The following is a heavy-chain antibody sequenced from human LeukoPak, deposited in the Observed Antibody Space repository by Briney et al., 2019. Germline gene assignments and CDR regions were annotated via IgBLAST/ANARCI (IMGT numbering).Heavy chain of an antibody. Sequence: TGGSLRLSCVASGFTFSNLAMGCVRQAPGKGLEWVSVISDSGGTTYYADSVKGRFTISRDNSRNTLYLQMNSLRVEDTAVYYCAKDARRSSGWYFFDHWGQGTLVTVSS. CDR1: GFTFSNLA. CDR2: ISDSGGTT. CDR3: AKDARRSSGWYFFDH. D-gene: IGHD6-19*01. V-gene: IGHV3-23*01. J-gene: IGHJ4*02.